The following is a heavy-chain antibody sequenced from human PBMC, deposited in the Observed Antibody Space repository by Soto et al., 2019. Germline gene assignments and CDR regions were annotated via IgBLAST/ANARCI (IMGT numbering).Heavy chain of an antibody. CDR2: IWYDGSNK. Sequence: GGSLRLSCAASGFTFSSYGMHWVRQAPGKGLEWVAVIWYDGSNKYYADSVKGRFTISRDNSKNTLYLQMNSLRAEDTAVYYCARDLRDVLVPAASYYYGMDVWGQGTTVTVSS. CDR1: GFTFSSYG. V-gene: IGHV3-33*01. D-gene: IGHD2-2*01. J-gene: IGHJ6*02. CDR3: ARDLRDVLVPAASYYYGMDV.